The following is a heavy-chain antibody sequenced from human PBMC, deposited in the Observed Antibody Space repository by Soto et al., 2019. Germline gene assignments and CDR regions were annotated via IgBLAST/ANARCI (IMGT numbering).Heavy chain of an antibody. CDR2: INHSGST. Sequence: SETLSLTCAVYGGSFSGYYWSWIRQPPGKGLEWIGEINHSGSTNYNPSLKSRVTISVDTSKNQFSLKLSSVTAADTAVYYCARVFRTDIVVVPAAVRFDYWGQGTLVTVSS. CDR1: GGSFSGYY. V-gene: IGHV4-34*01. CDR3: ARVFRTDIVVVPAAVRFDY. D-gene: IGHD2-2*01. J-gene: IGHJ4*02.